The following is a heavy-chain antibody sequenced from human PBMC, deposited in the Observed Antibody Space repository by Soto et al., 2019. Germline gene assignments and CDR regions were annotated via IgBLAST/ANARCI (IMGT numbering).Heavy chain of an antibody. CDR2: SYYSGTS. J-gene: IGHJ5*02. D-gene: IGHD1-20*01. Sequence: SATPCITCTVSGGSIRVQSYYWTWIRHTPGEGLEWVGSSYYSGTSYFNRALEGRVTISVDTSTNQFSLRLTSVTAADTAVYYCTRRYNWNDYYFDPWGQGTLVTVSS. CDR1: GGSIRVQSYY. V-gene: IGHV4-39*01. CDR3: TRRYNWNDYYFDP.